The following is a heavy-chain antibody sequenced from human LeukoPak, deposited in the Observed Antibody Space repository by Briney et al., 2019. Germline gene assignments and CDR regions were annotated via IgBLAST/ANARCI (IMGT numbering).Heavy chain of an antibody. J-gene: IGHJ4*02. D-gene: IGHD1-26*01. CDR1: GYSINSFYY. Sequence: SETLSLTCAVSGYSINSFYYWGWIRQPPGKGLEWIASISHRGSIYYNLSLKGRVTISVDTSKNQLSLKVNSVTAADTAVYYCARQVGGSYGEYYFDYWGQGTLVTVSS. CDR2: ISHRGSI. CDR3: ARQVGGSYGEYYFDY. V-gene: IGHV4-38-2*01.